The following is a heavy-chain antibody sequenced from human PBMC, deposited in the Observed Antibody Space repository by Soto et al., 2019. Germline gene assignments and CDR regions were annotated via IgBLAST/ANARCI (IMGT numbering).Heavy chain of an antibody. V-gene: IGHV4-39*01. J-gene: IGHJ6*02. CDR3: APLSVSLSGPYGIHV. D-gene: IGHD2-15*01. CDR1: GYSVSSSDYY. Sequence: QLHLQESGPGLVKPSETLSLTCSVSGYSVSSSDYYWAWIRQPPGKGLEWIGSMFYSGLTYYNPSLKSRVTLSGDTSKNQFSVRLNSVTAADTAVYYCAPLSVSLSGPYGIHVWGQGTTVTVSS. CDR2: MFYSGLT.